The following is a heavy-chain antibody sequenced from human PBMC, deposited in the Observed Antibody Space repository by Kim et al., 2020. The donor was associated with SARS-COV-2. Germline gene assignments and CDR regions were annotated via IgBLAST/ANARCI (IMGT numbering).Heavy chain of an antibody. Sequence: AQKFQGRVTMTRDTSTSTVYMELSSLRSEDTAVYYCARVDNWNYDRWFDPWGQGTLVTVSS. J-gene: IGHJ5*02. V-gene: IGHV1-46*01. D-gene: IGHD1-7*01. CDR3: ARVDNWNYDRWFDP.